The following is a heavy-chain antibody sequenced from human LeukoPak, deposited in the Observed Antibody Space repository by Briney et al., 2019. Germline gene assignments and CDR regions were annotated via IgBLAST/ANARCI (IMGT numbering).Heavy chain of an antibody. D-gene: IGHD3-22*01. CDR3: ARVAPPYDSSGYYYASYYYYYYMDV. V-gene: IGHV1-2*02. CDR2: INPNSGGT. CDR1: GYTFTGYY. Sequence: ASVKVSCKASGYTFTGYYMHWVRQAPGQGLEWMGWINPNSGGTNYAQKFQGRVTMTRDTSISTAYMELSRLRSDDTAVYYCARVAPPYDSSGYYYASYYYYYYMDVWGQGTMVTVSS. J-gene: IGHJ6*03.